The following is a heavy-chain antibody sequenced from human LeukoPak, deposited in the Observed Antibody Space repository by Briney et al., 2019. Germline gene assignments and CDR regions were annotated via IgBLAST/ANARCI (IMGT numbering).Heavy chain of an antibody. CDR1: GFTVSSNY. D-gene: IGHD4-11*01. CDR2: IYSSGST. CDR3: ARVGYSNYEGPAELRPYYYYYMDV. Sequence: GGSLRLSCAASGFTVSSNYMSWVRQAPGKGLEWVSVIYSSGSTYYADSVKGRFTISRDNAKNSLYLQMNSLRAEDTAVYYCARVGYSNYEGPAELRPYYYYYMDVWGKGTTVTVSS. J-gene: IGHJ6*03. V-gene: IGHV3-53*01.